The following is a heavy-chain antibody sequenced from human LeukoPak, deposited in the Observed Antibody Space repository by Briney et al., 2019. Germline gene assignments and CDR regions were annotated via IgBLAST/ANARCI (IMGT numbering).Heavy chain of an antibody. Sequence: PGGSLRLSCAAPGFTFSSYGMHWVRQAPGKGLEWVAVIWYDGSNKYYADSVKGRFTISRDNSKNTLYLQMNSLRAEDTAVYYCAKVSRGYSGYGAFDYWGQGTLVTVSS. V-gene: IGHV3-33*06. CDR1: GFTFSSYG. J-gene: IGHJ4*02. CDR2: IWYDGSNK. CDR3: AKVSRGYSGYGAFDY. D-gene: IGHD5-12*01.